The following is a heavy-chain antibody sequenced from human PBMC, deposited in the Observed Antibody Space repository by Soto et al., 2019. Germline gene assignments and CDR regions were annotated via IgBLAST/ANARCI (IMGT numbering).Heavy chain of an antibody. V-gene: IGHV1-69*01. CDR3: ARVVLGSRLSLDY. CDR2: ISPIFGTP. CDR1: GGTFSSYT. J-gene: IGHJ4*02. D-gene: IGHD1-26*01. Sequence: QVQLVQSGAEVKKPGSSVTVSCKASGGTFSSYTISWVRQAPGQGLEWMAGISPIFGTPIYAQKLQDRITITADDSTITAYMEMNRLTSEDMAVYYCARVVLGSRLSLDYWGQRTLVSISS.